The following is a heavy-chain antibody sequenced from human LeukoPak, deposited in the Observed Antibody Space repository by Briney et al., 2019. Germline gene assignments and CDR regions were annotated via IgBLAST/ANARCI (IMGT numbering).Heavy chain of an antibody. V-gene: IGHV3-23*01. Sequence: GGSLRLSCAAPGFTFSTYAMTWVRQAPGKGPEWVSIISHTGTSIFYADSVKGRFTISRDNSRNTLFLDMNSLRAEDTALYYCAKGKSGITMVRGAHFDYWGQGTLVTVSS. J-gene: IGHJ4*02. CDR2: ISHTGTSI. CDR1: GFTFSTYA. D-gene: IGHD3-10*01. CDR3: AKGKSGITMVRGAHFDY.